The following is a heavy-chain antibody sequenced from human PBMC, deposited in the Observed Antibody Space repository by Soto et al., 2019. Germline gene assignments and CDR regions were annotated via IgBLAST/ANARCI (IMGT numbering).Heavy chain of an antibody. Sequence: EVQLVESGGGLVQPGGSLRLSCAASGFIFSNYAMHWVRQAPGKGLEYVSAISSNGDSTHYANSVKGRFTISRDNSKNTLYLQMGSLRAEDMAVYYCARDDGYYAPYHYYGMDVWGQGTTVTVSS. CDR3: ARDDGYYAPYHYYGMDV. V-gene: IGHV3-64*01. J-gene: IGHJ6*02. CDR2: ISSNGDST. D-gene: IGHD2-2*01. CDR1: GFIFSNYA.